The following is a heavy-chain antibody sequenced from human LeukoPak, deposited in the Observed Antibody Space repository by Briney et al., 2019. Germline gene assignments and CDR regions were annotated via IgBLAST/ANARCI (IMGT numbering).Heavy chain of an antibody. Sequence: GGSLRLSCAASGFTFSSYWMSWVRQAPGKGLEWVANIKQDGSEKYYVDSVKGRFTISRDNAKKSVYLQMNSLRAEDTAVYYCAKTYYYDGSGYYRHFDYWGQGTLVTVSS. CDR1: GFTFSSYW. CDR2: IKQDGSEK. J-gene: IGHJ4*02. D-gene: IGHD3-22*01. CDR3: AKTYYYDGSGYYRHFDY. V-gene: IGHV3-7*01.